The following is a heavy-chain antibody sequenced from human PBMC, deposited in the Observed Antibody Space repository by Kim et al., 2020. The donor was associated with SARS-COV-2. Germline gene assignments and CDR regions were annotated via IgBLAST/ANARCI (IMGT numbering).Heavy chain of an antibody. D-gene: IGHD3-10*01. CDR2: FDPEDGET. V-gene: IGHV1-24*01. CDR3: ATFGEVTTDIRYYYYGMDV. CDR1: GYTLTELS. J-gene: IGHJ6*02. Sequence: ASVKVSCKVSGYTLTELSMHWVRQAPGKGLEWMGGFDPEDGETIYAQKFQGRVTMTEDTSTDTAYMELSSLRSEDTAVYYCATFGEVTTDIRYYYYGMDVWGQGTTVTVSS.